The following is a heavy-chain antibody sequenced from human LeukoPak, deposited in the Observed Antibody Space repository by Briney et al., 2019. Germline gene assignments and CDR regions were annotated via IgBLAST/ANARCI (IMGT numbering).Heavy chain of an antibody. V-gene: IGHV4-39*01. J-gene: IGHJ6*03. CDR1: GGSISSSSYY. D-gene: IGHD3-22*01. CDR3: ARGPRDSSCYYPLFYYYDYMDV. Sequence: SETLSLTCTVSGGSISSSSYYRGWIRQPPGKGLEWIGSIYYSGSTYYNPSLKSRVTISVDTSKNQFSLKLSSVTAADTAVYYCARGPRDSSCYYPLFYYYDYMDVWGKGTTVTVSS. CDR2: IYYSGST.